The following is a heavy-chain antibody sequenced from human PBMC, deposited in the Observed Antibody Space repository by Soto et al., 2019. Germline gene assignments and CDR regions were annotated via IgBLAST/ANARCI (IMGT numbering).Heavy chain of an antibody. CDR2: ISANGQGI. J-gene: IGHJ4*02. D-gene: IGHD1-7*01. CDR1: GFTFSTYA. Sequence: GGSLRLSCAASGFTFSTYALSWVRQAPGKGLEWVSAISANGQGIYYADSVRGRFTISRDNSKNTIFLHMDSLRAEDTAVYYCAKDRNYPRDQFHYWGQGTLVTVSS. V-gene: IGHV3-23*01. CDR3: AKDRNYPRDQFHY.